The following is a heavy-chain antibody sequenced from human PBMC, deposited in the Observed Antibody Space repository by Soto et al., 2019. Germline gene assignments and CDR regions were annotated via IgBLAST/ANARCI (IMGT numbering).Heavy chain of an antibody. Sequence: SCKASGFTFSSYAMSWVRQAPGKGLEWVSAIVGNGDHTYYADSVKGRFTISRDNYWNTLDLQMDSLRVDDTAVYYCAKDDYWSGYSDSWGQGTLVTVSS. CDR1: GFTFSSYA. V-gene: IGHV3-23*01. CDR3: AKDDYWSGYSDS. J-gene: IGHJ4*02. D-gene: IGHD3-3*01. CDR2: IVGNGDHT.